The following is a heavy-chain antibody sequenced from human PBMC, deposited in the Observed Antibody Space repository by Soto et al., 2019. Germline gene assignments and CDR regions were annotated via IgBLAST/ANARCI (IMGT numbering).Heavy chain of an antibody. CDR1: GFTFSRYS. D-gene: IGHD2-15*01. J-gene: IGHJ4*02. CDR3: VRDRRWPFDY. V-gene: IGHV3-48*01. CDR2: MDSSRMTI. Sequence: EVQLVESGGGLVQPGGSLRRSCAASGFTFSRYSMNWVRQAPGKGLEWVSYMDSSRMTIYYAASVKGRFTISRDNAKNSLFLLMSSLRAEDTAVYYCVRDRRWPFDYWGQGTRVTVSS.